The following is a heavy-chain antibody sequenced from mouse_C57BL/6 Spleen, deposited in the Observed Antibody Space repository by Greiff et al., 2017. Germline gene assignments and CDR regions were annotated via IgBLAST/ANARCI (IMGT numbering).Heavy chain of an antibody. J-gene: IGHJ2*01. CDR1: GYTFTSYD. D-gene: IGHD4-1*01. Sequence: QVQLKESGPELVKPGASVKLSCKASGYTFTSYDINWVKQRPGQGLEWIGWIYPRDGSTKYNEKFKGKATLTVDTSSSTAYMELHSLASEDSAVYFCARTGPFDYWGQGTTLTVSS. CDR2: IYPRDGST. V-gene: IGHV1-85*01. CDR3: ARTGPFDY.